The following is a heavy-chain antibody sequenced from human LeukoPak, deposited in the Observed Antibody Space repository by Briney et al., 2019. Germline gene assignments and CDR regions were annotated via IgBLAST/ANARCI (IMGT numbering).Heavy chain of an antibody. D-gene: IGHD3-10*01. J-gene: IGHJ3*02. V-gene: IGHV4-28*01. CDR1: GYSISSSNW. Sequence: SDTLSLTCDVSGYSISSSNWWGWIRQPPGKGLEWIGYIYHRGNTNYNPSLKSRVTISVDTSKNQFSLKLSSVTAADTAVYYCARQVSHGSGSYRTNDAFDIWGQGTMVTVSS. CDR3: ARQVSHGSGSYRTNDAFDI. CDR2: IYHRGNT.